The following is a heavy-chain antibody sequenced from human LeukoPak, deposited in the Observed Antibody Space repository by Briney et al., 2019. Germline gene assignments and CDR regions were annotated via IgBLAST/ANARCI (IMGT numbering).Heavy chain of an antibody. CDR2: ISWNSGSI. CDR1: GFTFDDYA. CDR3: AKEYYYDSSGYYPGYFQH. J-gene: IGHJ1*01. Sequence: GRSLRLSCAASGFTFDDYAMHWVRQAPGKGLEWVSGISWNSGSIGYADSVKGRFTISRDNAKNSLYLQMNSLRAEDTALYYCAKEYYYDSSGYYPGYFQHWGQGTLVTVSS. D-gene: IGHD3-22*01. V-gene: IGHV3-9*01.